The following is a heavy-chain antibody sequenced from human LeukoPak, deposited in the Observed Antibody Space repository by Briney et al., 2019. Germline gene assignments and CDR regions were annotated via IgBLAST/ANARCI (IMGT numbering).Heavy chain of an antibody. Sequence: ASVKVSCKASGYSFADYYMHWVRQAPGQGLEWMGWISAYNGNTNYAQKLQGRVTMTTDTSTSTAYMELRSLRSDDTAVYYCARVLTYYYGSGIDPWGQGTLVTVSS. V-gene: IGHV1-18*04. CDR1: GYSFADYY. D-gene: IGHD3-10*01. CDR2: ISAYNGNT. J-gene: IGHJ5*02. CDR3: ARVLTYYYGSGIDP.